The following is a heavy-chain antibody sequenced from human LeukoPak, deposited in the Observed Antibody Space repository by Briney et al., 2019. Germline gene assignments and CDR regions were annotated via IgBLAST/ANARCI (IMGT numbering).Heavy chain of an antibody. Sequence: GASVKVSCKASGYTFTSYGISWVRQVPGQGLEWMGWISAYNGNTNYAQKLQGRVTMTTDTSTSTAYMELRSLRSEDTAVYYCARSKGPHGYYGMDVWGQGTTVTVSS. J-gene: IGHJ6*02. V-gene: IGHV1-18*01. CDR3: ARSKGPHGYYGMDV. CDR1: GYTFTSYG. CDR2: ISAYNGNT.